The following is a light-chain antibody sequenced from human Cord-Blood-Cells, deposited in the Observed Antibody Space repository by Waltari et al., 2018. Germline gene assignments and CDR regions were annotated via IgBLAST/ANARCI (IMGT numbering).Light chain of an antibody. CDR1: QSVLYSYNNKNY. J-gene: IGKJ4*01. CDR3: QQYYSTPLT. V-gene: IGKV4-1*01. Sequence: IVMTPSPDSLAVSLGERATINSKSSQSVLYSYNNKNYLAWYQKKPGQPPKLLIYGASSRDYGVPDRFSGSGSGADFTLTISSLQAEDVAVYYCQQYYSTPLTFGGGTKVEIK. CDR2: GAS.